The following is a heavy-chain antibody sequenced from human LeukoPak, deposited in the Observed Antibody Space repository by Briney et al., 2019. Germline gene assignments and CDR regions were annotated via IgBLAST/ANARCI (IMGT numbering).Heavy chain of an antibody. J-gene: IGHJ4*02. Sequence: GGSLRLSCAASGFNLNSFTMNAVRQAPGKGLEWVSYISSSGGTIYILDSVKGRFTIPRDRPKKSLYLKMNSLTPEDTAVYYFARPTVAVVAAYDYWGQGTLVAVSS. CDR1: GFNLNSFT. CDR2: ISSSGGTI. V-gene: IGHV3-48*01. D-gene: IGHD2-2*01. CDR3: ARPTVAVVAAYDY.